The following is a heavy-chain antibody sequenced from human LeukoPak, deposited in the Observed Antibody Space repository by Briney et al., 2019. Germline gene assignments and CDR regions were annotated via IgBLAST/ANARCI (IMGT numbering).Heavy chain of an antibody. V-gene: IGHV1-2*02. CDR3: ARESGIYCSGGSCYSLQGDYYYGMDV. J-gene: IGHJ6*02. CDR2: INPNSGGT. Sequence: ASVKVSCKASGYTFTGYYMHWVRQAPGQGLEWMGWINPNSGGTNYAQKFQGRVTMTRDTSISAACMELSRLRSDDTAVYYCARESGIYCSGGSCYSLQGDYYYGMDVWGQGTTVTVSS. D-gene: IGHD2-15*01. CDR1: GYTFTGYY.